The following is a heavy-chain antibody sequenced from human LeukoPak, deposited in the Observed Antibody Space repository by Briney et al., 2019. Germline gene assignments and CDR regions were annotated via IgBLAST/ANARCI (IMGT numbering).Heavy chain of an antibody. CDR2: ISSSSSYI. CDR3: AIRTIFGVVQTKSLDY. V-gene: IGHV3-21*01. CDR1: GFTLSIYS. D-gene: IGHD3-3*01. J-gene: IGHJ4*02. Sequence: GGSLSLFCAASGFTLSIYSMNWARQAPGKGREWVSSISSSSSYIYYADSVKGRFTISRDNAKNSLYLQMNSLRAEDTAVYYCAIRTIFGVVQTKSLDYWGQGTLVTVSS.